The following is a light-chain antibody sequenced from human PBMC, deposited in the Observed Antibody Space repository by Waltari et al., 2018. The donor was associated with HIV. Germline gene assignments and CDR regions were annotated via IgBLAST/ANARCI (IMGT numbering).Light chain of an antibody. V-gene: IGKV2-30*01. CDR2: KVF. CDR3: MHSINWPWT. CDR1: QSLVYRDGDTS. Sequence: DVVMTQSPLSLSVTPGQPASISCRSSQSLVYRDGDTSLKCVHQTPRQSSRRLIYKVFTRDSGVPGSISVSGADTAFTQQSSRVEAEDVGIYYCMHSINWPWTFGQGTKVEIK. J-gene: IGKJ1*01.